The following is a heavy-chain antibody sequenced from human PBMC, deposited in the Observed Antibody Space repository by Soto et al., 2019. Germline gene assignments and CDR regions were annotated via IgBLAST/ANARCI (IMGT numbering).Heavy chain of an antibody. J-gene: IGHJ4*02. CDR3: ATLVGGKGYY. D-gene: IGHD2-15*01. CDR1: GGSISSGGYS. V-gene: IGHV4-30-2*01. Sequence: QLQLQESGSGLVKPSQTLSLTCAVSGGSISSGGYSWSWIRQPPGKCLEWIGYIYHSGSTYYNPALKMRVTRSVDMSKNQCSLKLSSVTAADTAVYYCATLVGGKGYYWGQGTLGTVSS. CDR2: IYHSGST.